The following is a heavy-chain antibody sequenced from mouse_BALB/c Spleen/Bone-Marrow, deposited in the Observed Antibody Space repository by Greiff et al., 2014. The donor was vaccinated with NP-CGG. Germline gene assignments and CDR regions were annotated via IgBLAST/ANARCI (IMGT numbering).Heavy chain of an antibody. J-gene: IGHJ3*01. CDR2: IYPGDGET. D-gene: IGHD2-2*01. CDR1: GYAFSSYW. V-gene: IGHV1-80*01. Sequence: QVQLQQPGAELVRPGSSVKISCKAPGYAFSSYWMTWVKQRPGQGLEWIGQIYPGDGETNYNGKFKGKATLTADKSSSTAYMQLSGLTSEDSAVYFCAKVTTGFAYWGQGTLVTVSA. CDR3: AKVTTGFAY.